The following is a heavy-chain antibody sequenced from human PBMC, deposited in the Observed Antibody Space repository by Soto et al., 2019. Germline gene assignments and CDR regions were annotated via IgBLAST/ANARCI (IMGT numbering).Heavy chain of an antibody. D-gene: IGHD3-10*01. CDR3: AKRHYFGSGSFALAT. Sequence: GSLRLSCAGSGFTFSSNAMSWVRQAPGKGLEWVSSVSGDGYASDYADSVQGRFTVSRQNSKNTLYLQMNSLRAEDTAVYYCAKRHYFGSGSFALATWGQGTLVTLSS. J-gene: IGHJ4*03. V-gene: IGHV3-23*01. CDR2: VSGDGYAS. CDR1: GFTFSSNA.